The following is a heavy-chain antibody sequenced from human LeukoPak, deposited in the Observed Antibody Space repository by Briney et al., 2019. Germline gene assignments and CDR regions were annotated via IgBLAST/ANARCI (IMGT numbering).Heavy chain of an antibody. CDR2: MNPNSGNT. J-gene: IGHJ4*02. V-gene: IGHV1-8*01. CDR3: ARDRHYYGSGSYDY. D-gene: IGHD3-10*01. Sequence: ASVKVSCKASGYTFTSYDINWVRQATGQGLEWMGWMNPNSGNTGYAQKFQGRVTMTRNTSISTAYMELSSLRSEDTAVYYCARDRHYYGSGSYDYWGQGTLVTVSS. CDR1: GYTFTSYD.